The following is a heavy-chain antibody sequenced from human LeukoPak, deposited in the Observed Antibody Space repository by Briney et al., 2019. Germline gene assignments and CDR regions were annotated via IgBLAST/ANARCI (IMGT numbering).Heavy chain of an antibody. Sequence: GGSLRLSCAASGFTFSSYAMHWVRQAPGKGLEWVAVISYDGSNKYYADSVKGRFTISRDNSKNTLYLQMNSLRAEDTAVYYCARDWESSSWYYYYYYGMDVWGQGTTVTVSS. D-gene: IGHD6-13*01. CDR1: GFTFSSYA. V-gene: IGHV3-30*04. J-gene: IGHJ6*02. CDR2: ISYDGSNK. CDR3: ARDWESSSWYYYYYYGMDV.